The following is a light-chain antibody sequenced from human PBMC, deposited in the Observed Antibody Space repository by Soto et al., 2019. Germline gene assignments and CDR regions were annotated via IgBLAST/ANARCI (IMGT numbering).Light chain of an antibody. CDR2: GAS. J-gene: IGKJ4*01. CDR1: QDISNY. Sequence: DIQMTQSPSSLSASVGDRVTITCQASQDISNYLKWYQQKPVKAPKLLIYGASNLETGVPSRFSGSGSGTDFTFTISSLQPEDIATYYGQQYDNRPLTFGGGTKVDIK. CDR3: QQYDNRPLT. V-gene: IGKV1-33*01.